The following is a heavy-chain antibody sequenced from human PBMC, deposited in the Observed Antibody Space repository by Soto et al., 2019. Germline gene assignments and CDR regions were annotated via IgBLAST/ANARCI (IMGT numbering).Heavy chain of an antibody. CDR2: INSDGARI. J-gene: IGHJ4*02. V-gene: IGHV3-74*03. CDR3: ARAGEWNYVQDF. Sequence: EVQLVESGGGFVQPGGSLRLSCAASGFTFTHYRIHWVRQHPGKGLEWVGRINSDGARIEYGDSVKGRFTISRDNAHNMVFLQMNSLTDEDSGVYFCARAGEWNYVQDFWGQGTLVTVSS. D-gene: IGHD3-16*01. CDR1: GFTFTHYR.